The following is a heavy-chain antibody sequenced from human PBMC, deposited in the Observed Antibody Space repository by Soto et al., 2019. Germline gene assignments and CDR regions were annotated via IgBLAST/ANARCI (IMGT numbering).Heavy chain of an antibody. D-gene: IGHD2-15*01. J-gene: IGHJ4*02. CDR1: GFTFSSYG. V-gene: IGHV3-33*01. Sequence: GGSLRLSCAASGFTFSSYGMHWVRQAPGKGLEWVAVIWYDGSNKYYADSVKGRFTISRDNSKNTLYLQMNSLRAEDTAVYFCARDYCSGGSCYAYEYYFDYWGQGTLVTVSS. CDR2: IWYDGSNK. CDR3: ARDYCSGGSCYAYEYYFDY.